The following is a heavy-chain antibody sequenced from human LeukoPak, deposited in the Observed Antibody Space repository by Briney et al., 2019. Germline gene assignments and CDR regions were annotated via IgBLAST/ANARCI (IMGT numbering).Heavy chain of an antibody. Sequence: PGWSLRLSCAASGFTFSSYGMHWVRQAPGKGLEWVAFIRYDGSNKYYADSVKGRFTISRDNSKNTLYLQMNSLRAEDTAVYYCAKILQNGGDSGPSNYWGQGTLVTVSS. J-gene: IGHJ4*02. CDR1: GFTFSSYG. D-gene: IGHD4-23*01. CDR2: IRYDGSNK. CDR3: AKILQNGGDSGPSNY. V-gene: IGHV3-30*02.